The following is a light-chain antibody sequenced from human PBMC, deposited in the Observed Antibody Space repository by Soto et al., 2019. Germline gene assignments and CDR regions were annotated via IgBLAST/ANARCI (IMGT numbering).Light chain of an antibody. CDR1: QSVSSN. CDR3: QQYNNWPHT. Sequence: EIVMTQSPATLSVSPGERATLSCRASQSVSSNLAWYQQKPGQAPRLLIYGASTRATGIPARFSGSGSGTEFTLTNSSLQSADFAVYYCQQYNNWPHTFGQGTQLEIK. CDR2: GAS. J-gene: IGKJ2*01. V-gene: IGKV3-15*01.